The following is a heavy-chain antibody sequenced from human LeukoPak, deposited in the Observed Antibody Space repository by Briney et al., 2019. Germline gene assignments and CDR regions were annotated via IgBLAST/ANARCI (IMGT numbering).Heavy chain of an antibody. CDR1: GGSISSGSYY. Sequence: PSETLSLTCTVSGGSISSGSYYWSWIRQPPGKGLEWIGYIYYSGSTNYNPSLKSRVTISVDTSKNQFSLKLSSVTAADTAVYYCARDFRGGYDFWSGYYTPYYFDYWGQGTLVTVSP. D-gene: IGHD3-3*01. CDR3: ARDFRGGYDFWSGYYTPYYFDY. J-gene: IGHJ4*02. V-gene: IGHV4-61*01. CDR2: IYYSGST.